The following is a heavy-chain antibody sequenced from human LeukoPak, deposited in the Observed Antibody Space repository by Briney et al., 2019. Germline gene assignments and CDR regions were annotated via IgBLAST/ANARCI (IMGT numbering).Heavy chain of an antibody. CDR1: GFTFSSYA. CDR2: ISYDGSNK. V-gene: IGHV3-30-3*01. CDR3: ARVVLLEGYYYYGMDV. D-gene: IGHD3-10*01. J-gene: IGHJ6*02. Sequence: GGSLRLSCAASGFTFSSYAMHWVRQAPGRGLEWVAVISYDGSNKYYADSVKGRFTISRDNSKNTLYLRMNSLRAEDTAVYYCARVVLLEGYYYYGMDVWGQGTTVTVSS.